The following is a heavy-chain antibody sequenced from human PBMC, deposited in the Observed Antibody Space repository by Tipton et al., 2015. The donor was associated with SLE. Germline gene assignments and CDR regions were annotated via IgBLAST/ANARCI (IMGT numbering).Heavy chain of an antibody. Sequence: SLRLSCAASGFTFSNYGMHWVRQAPGKGLEWVTFIRYDGSNRYYADSVKGRFTISRDNSKNTLYLQMNSLRVEDTAVYHCVKRRGEAAADDYFDYWGQGTLVTVSS. CDR2: IRYDGSNR. D-gene: IGHD6-13*01. CDR1: GFTFSNYG. V-gene: IGHV3-30*02. CDR3: VKRRGEAAADDYFDY. J-gene: IGHJ4*02.